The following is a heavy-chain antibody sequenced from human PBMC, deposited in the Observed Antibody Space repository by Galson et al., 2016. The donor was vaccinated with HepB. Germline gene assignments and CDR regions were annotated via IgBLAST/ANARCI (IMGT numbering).Heavy chain of an antibody. Sequence: SVKVSCKASGYTFTSYYMHWVRQAPGQGLEWMGIINPSGGSTVYARKFQGRVSMTRDTSTSTVYMELSSLRSEDTAVYYCARDVVGYYGVSGYLEYWGQGTLVTGSS. CDR2: INPSGGST. V-gene: IGHV1-46*01. J-gene: IGHJ4*02. D-gene: IGHD3-10*01. CDR3: ARDVVGYYGVSGYLEY. CDR1: GYTFTSYY.